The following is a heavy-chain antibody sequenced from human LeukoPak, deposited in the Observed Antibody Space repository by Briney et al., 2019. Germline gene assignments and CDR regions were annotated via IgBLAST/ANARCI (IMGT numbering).Heavy chain of an antibody. Sequence: EASVKVSCKASGYIFTNYAIHWVRQAPGQRPQWMGWINAANGNTKYSQEFQGRVTITRDTSASTAYMEMNSLRAEDMAVYYCARDPGGYSSGGELDVWGKGTTVTVSS. CDR2: INAANGNT. V-gene: IGHV1-3*03. CDR1: GYIFTNYA. CDR3: ARDPGGYSSGGELDV. D-gene: IGHD6-19*01. J-gene: IGHJ6*04.